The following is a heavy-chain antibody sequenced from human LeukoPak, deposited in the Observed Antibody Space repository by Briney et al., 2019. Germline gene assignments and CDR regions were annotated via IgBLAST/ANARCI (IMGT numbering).Heavy chain of an antibody. CDR1: GGSISSYY. J-gene: IGHJ4*02. V-gene: IGHV4-59*01. CDR2: MYHSGST. CDR3: ARFYGSGAASDH. Sequence: SETLSLTCTVSGGSISSYYWSWVRQPPGRGLEWIGYMYHSGSTNYNPSLESRVTISIDTSKNQFSLKLTSVTAADTAVYYCARFYGSGAASDHWGQGTLVTVSS. D-gene: IGHD3-10*01.